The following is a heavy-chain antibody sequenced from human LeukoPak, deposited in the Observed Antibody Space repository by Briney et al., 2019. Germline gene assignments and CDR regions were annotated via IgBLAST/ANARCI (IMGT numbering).Heavy chain of an antibody. D-gene: IGHD5-24*01. CDR2: IRYDGSNK. CDR3: ARSTRDGYNHYHYYYMDV. V-gene: IGHV3-30*02. CDR1: GFTFSSYG. Sequence: GGSLRLSCAASGFTFSSYGMHWVRQAPGKGLEWVAFIRYDGSNKYYADSVKGRFTISRDNSNNTLYPHMNSLRPDDTAVYYCARSTRDGYNHYHYYYMDVWGKGTTVTVSS. J-gene: IGHJ6*03.